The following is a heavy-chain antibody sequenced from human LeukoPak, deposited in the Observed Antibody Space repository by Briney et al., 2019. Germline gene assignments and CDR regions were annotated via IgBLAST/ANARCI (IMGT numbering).Heavy chain of an antibody. CDR2: IKSKTDGGTT. CDR3: ARGAFCSGGACPDPFDS. J-gene: IGHJ4*02. V-gene: IGHV3-15*01. Sequence: PGGSLRLSCAASGFTFSNAWMSWVRQAPGKGLEWVGRIKSKTDGGTTDYAAPVKGRFTVSRDDSKNTLYLQMNSLKTEDTAVYYCARGAFCSGGACPDPFDSWGQGTLVTVSS. D-gene: IGHD2-15*01. CDR1: GFTFSNAW.